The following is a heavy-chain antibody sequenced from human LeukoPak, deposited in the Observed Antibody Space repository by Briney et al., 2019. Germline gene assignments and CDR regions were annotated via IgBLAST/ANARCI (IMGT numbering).Heavy chain of an antibody. J-gene: IGHJ4*02. CDR2: ISAYNGNT. V-gene: IGHV1-18*01. D-gene: IGHD3-10*01. CDR1: GYTFTSYG. Sequence: ASVKVSCKASGYTFTSYGISWVRQAPGQGLEWMGWISAYNGNTNYAQKLQGRVTMTTDTSTSTAYMELRSLRSDDTAVYYCARLILWFGELLDLPDYWGQGTLVTVSS. CDR3: ARLILWFGELLDLPDY.